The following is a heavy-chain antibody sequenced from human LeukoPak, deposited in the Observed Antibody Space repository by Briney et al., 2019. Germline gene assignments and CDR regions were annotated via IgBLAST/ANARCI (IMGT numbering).Heavy chain of an antibody. D-gene: IGHD1-26*01. Sequence: GASVKVSCKASGYTFTGYYLHWVRQAPGQGLEWMGWINPNSGGTSYAQKFQGRVTMTRDTSISTAYMELSSLRSDDTAVYYCAREKCSGGYLLDYWGQGTLVTVSS. V-gene: IGHV1-2*02. CDR2: INPNSGGT. CDR1: GYTFTGYY. J-gene: IGHJ4*02. CDR3: AREKCSGGYLLDY.